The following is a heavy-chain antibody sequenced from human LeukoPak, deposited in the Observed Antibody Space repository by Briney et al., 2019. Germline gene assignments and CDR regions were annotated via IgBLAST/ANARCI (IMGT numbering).Heavy chain of an antibody. J-gene: IGHJ2*01. CDR2: IIPIFSTV. CDR3: ARYSNSSSNYWYFDL. V-gene: IGHV1-69*05. CDR1: GGTFSNYA. Sequence: GASVKVFCKASGGTFSNYAISWVRQAPGQGLEWMRGIIPIFSTVNYAQKFQGRVTITTDESTSTAYMELSSLRSEDTAVYYCARYSNSSSNYWYFDLWGRGTLVTVSS. D-gene: IGHD6-6*01.